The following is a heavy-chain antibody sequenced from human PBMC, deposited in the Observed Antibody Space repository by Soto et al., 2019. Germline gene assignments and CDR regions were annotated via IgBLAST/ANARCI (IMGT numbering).Heavy chain of an antibody. Sequence: EVQVLESGGGLVQPGGSLRLSCAASGFTFSSYAMSWVRQAPGQGLEWVSAISGSGSNPYYADSVKGRFTISRDNSKNTLYLKMNSLRAEDTALYYCAKTASMTIRDGFHHWGQGTLVTVSS. V-gene: IGHV3-23*01. CDR3: AKTASMTIRDGFHH. CDR2: ISGSGSNP. D-gene: IGHD4-17*01. CDR1: GFTFSSYA. J-gene: IGHJ4*02.